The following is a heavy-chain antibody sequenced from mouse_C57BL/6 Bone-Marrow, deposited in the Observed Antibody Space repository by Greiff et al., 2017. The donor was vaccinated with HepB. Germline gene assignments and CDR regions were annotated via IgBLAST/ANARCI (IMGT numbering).Heavy chain of an antibody. D-gene: IGHD2-2*01. CDR1: GFTFSSYG. CDR2: ISSGGSYT. Sequence: EVNLVESGGDLVKPGGSLKLSCAASGFTFSSYGMSWVRQTPDKRLEWVATISSGGSYTYYPDSVKGRFTISRDNAKNTLYLQMSSLKSEDTAMYYCARHAMVTSFAYWGQGTLVTVSA. CDR3: ARHAMVTSFAY. V-gene: IGHV5-6*01. J-gene: IGHJ3*01.